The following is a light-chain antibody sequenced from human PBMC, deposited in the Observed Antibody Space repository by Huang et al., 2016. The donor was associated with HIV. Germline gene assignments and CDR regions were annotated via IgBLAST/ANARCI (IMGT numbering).Light chain of an antibody. Sequence: DIQITLSPSSLSASVGATVTITCRASQSISNYLNWYQQSPGKAPNLLIYATSSWQIGVSSRFSGSGYGTDFTLTISSLQPEDLETYYCQHTYSSRPTFGQGTRLEI. J-gene: IGKJ5*01. CDR3: QHTYSSRPT. CDR1: QSISNY. CDR2: ATS. V-gene: IGKV1-39*01.